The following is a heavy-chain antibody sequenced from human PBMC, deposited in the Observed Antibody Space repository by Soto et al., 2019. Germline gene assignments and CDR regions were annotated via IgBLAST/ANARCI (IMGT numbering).Heavy chain of an antibody. CDR1: GGSISSYY. CDR2: IYYSGST. D-gene: IGHD3-10*01. Sequence: SETLSLTCNVSGGSISSYYWSWIRQPPGKGLEWIGYIYYSGSTNYNPSLRSRVTISVDTSKNQFSLKLSSVTAADTAVYYCARSPTSARGVSWYFDYWGQGTLVT. CDR3: ARSPTSARGVSWYFDY. V-gene: IGHV4-59*08. J-gene: IGHJ4*02.